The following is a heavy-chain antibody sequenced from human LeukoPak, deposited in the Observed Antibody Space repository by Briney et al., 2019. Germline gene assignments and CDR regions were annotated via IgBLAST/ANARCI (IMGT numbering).Heavy chain of an antibody. Sequence: GGSLRLSCAASGFTFTNSGTSWVRQAPGKGLEWLSVISGSGGNTYYADSVKGRFTISRDISKNTVFLQMNSLRAEDTALYYCATRPTPRDRDYWGQGTLVTVSS. CDR2: ISGSGGNT. J-gene: IGHJ4*02. D-gene: IGHD5-24*01. CDR1: GFTFTNSG. V-gene: IGHV3-23*01. CDR3: ATRPTPRDRDY.